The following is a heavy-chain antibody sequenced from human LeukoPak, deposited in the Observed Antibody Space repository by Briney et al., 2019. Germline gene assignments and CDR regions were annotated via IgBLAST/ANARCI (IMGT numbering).Heavy chain of an antibody. V-gene: IGHV3-21*01. D-gene: IGHD3-22*01. Sequence: GGSLRLSCAASGFTFSSYSMNWVRQAPGKGLEWVSSISSSSSYIYYADSVKGRFTISRDNAKNSLYLQMNSLRAEDTAVYYCARVGSGYYDSSSAYWGQGTLVTVSS. CDR2: ISSSSSYI. J-gene: IGHJ4*02. CDR3: ARVGSGYYDSSSAY. CDR1: GFTFSSYS.